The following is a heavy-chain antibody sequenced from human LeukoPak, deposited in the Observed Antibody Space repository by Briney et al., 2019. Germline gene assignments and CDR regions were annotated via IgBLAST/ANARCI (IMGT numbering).Heavy chain of an antibody. D-gene: IGHD6-13*01. V-gene: IGHV1-3*01. Sequence: GASVKVSCKASGYTFTSYAMHWVHQAPGQRLEWMGWINAGNGNTKYSQKFQGRVTITRDTSASTAYMELSSLRSEDTAVYYCARDRGAYSRGVSGYFDYWGQGTLVTVSS. CDR2: INAGNGNT. CDR3: ARDRGAYSRGVSGYFDY. CDR1: GYTFTSYA. J-gene: IGHJ4*02.